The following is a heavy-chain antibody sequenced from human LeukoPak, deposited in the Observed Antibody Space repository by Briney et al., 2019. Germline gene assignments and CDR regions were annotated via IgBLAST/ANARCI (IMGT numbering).Heavy chain of an antibody. D-gene: IGHD1-26*01. CDR1: GGSISSYY. V-gene: IGHV4-4*07. J-gene: IGHJ5*02. CDR3: AREVSVGPTRTLDP. Sequence: PSETLSLTCTVSGGSISSYYWSWIRQPAGKGLEWIGRIYTSGSTNYNPSLKSRVTMSVDTSKNQFSLKLSSVTAADTAVYYCAREVSVGPTRTLDPWGQGTLVTVSS. CDR2: IYTSGST.